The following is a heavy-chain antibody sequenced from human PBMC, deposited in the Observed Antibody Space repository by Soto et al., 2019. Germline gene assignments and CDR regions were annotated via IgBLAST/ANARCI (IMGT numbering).Heavy chain of an antibody. J-gene: IGHJ4*02. Sequence: ASVKVSCKASGYTFTSYYMRWVREAPGQGLEWMGIINPSGGSTSYAQKFQGRVTMTRDTSTSTVYMELSSLRSEDTAVYYCARVPDEQLVLLYWGQGTLVTVYS. CDR1: GYTFTSYY. CDR3: ARVPDEQLVLLY. D-gene: IGHD6-6*01. V-gene: IGHV1-46*01. CDR2: INPSGGST.